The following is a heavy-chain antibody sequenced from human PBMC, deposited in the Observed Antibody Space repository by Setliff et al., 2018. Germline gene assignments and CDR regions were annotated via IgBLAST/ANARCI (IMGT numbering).Heavy chain of an antibody. Sequence: TGGSLRLSCAASGFTFTNAWMGWVRQAPGKGLEWVALIKSKTDGGTTDFAAPVKGRFTISRDDSKNTLYLQMNSLKTEDTAVYYCTRGYDILTGYETTLDYWGQGTLVTVSS. CDR2: IKSKTDGGTT. V-gene: IGHV3-15*01. CDR3: TRGYDILTGYETTLDY. CDR1: GFTFTNAW. J-gene: IGHJ4*02. D-gene: IGHD3-9*01.